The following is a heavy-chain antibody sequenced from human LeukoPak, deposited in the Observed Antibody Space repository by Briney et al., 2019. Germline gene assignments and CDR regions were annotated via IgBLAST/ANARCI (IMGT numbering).Heavy chain of an antibody. CDR3: ARDAVLRNIAAAGYFDN. J-gene: IGHJ4*02. CDR2: INSDGSST. V-gene: IGHV3-74*01. CDR1: GFTFSSYW. D-gene: IGHD6-13*01. Sequence: GGSLRLSCAASGFTFSSYWMHWVRQAPGKGLGWVSRINSDGSSTSYADSVKGRFTISRDNAKNTLYLQMNSLRAEDTALFYCARDAVLRNIAAAGYFDNWGQGTLVTVSS.